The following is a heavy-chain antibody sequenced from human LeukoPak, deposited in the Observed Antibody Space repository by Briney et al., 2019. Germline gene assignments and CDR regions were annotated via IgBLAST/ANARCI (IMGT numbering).Heavy chain of an antibody. CDR1: GFTFSTYN. CDR3: ARRSGIAVAGAFDY. Sequence: PGGSLRLSCAASGFTFSTYNMHWVRQSPGKGLEWVAFIRYDGNNKYYADSVKGRFTISRDNSKNTLYLQMNSLRAEDTAVYYCARRSGIAVAGAFDYWGQGTLVTVSS. J-gene: IGHJ4*02. V-gene: IGHV3-30*02. D-gene: IGHD6-19*01. CDR2: IRYDGNNK.